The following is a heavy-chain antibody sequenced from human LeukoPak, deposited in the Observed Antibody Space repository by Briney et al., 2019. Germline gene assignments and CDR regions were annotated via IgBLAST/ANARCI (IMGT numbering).Heavy chain of an antibody. Sequence: GGSLRLSCAASGFTFSSYEMNWVRQAPGKGLEWVSYISSSGSTIYYADSVKGRFTISRDNAKNSLYLQMNSLRAEDTSVYYCAGIYGFRFPFWFDPWGQGTLVTVSS. CDR2: ISSSGSTI. CDR3: AGIYGFRFPFWFDP. J-gene: IGHJ5*02. D-gene: IGHD3-3*01. CDR1: GFTFSSYE. V-gene: IGHV3-48*03.